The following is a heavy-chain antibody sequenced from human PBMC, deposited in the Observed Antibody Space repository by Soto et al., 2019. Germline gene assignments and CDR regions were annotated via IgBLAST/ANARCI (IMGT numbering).Heavy chain of an antibody. J-gene: IGHJ6*02. V-gene: IGHV1-2*02. Sequence: ASVKVSCKASGYTFTGYYVHWVREAPGQGLEWMGWINPETGGTSYAQKFQGRVTLSRDTSINTAYLEVSRLRFDDAAVYFCARERYQVISDGMDVWGQGTTVTVSS. CDR1: GYTFTGYY. D-gene: IGHD2-2*01. CDR2: INPETGGT. CDR3: ARERYQVISDGMDV.